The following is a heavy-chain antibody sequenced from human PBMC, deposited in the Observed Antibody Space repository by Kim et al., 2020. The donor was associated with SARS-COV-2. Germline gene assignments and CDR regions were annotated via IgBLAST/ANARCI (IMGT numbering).Heavy chain of an antibody. CDR2: ISGSGGST. CDR3: AKDLVLGYGAPWFY. Sequence: GGSLRLSCAASGFTFSSYAMSWVRQAPGKGLEWVSAISGSGGSTYYADSVKGRFTISRDNSKNTLYLQMNSLRAEDTAVYYCAKDLVLGYGAPWFYWGQGTLVTVSS. V-gene: IGHV3-23*01. D-gene: IGHD4-17*01. CDR1: GFTFSSYA. J-gene: IGHJ4*02.